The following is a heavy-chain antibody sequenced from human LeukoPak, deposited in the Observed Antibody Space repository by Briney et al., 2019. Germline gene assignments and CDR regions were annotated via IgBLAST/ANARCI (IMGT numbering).Heavy chain of an antibody. CDR3: AKGFYGSRYWYFDR. D-gene: IGHD3-10*01. V-gene: IGHV3-23*01. CDR2: ISGSGGST. J-gene: IGHJ2*01. CDR1: GFTFSSYA. Sequence: GGSLRLSCAASGFTFSSYAMSWVRQAPGKGLEWVSAISGSGGSTYYADSVKGRFTISRDNSKNPLYLQMNSLRAEDSAVYYGAKGFYGSRYWYFDRWGRGTPVTVSS.